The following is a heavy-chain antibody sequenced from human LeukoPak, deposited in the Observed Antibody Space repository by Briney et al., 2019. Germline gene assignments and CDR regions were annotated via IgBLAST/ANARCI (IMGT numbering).Heavy chain of an antibody. CDR3: ARVARSSGWYYFDY. V-gene: IGHV1-2*06. Sequence: GALVKVSCKASGYTFTGYYMHWVRQAPGQGLEWMGRINPNSGGTNYAQKFQGRVTMTRDTSISTAYMELSRLRSDDTAVYYCARVARSSGWYYFDYWGQGTLVTVSS. D-gene: IGHD6-19*01. J-gene: IGHJ4*02. CDR2: INPNSGGT. CDR1: GYTFTGYY.